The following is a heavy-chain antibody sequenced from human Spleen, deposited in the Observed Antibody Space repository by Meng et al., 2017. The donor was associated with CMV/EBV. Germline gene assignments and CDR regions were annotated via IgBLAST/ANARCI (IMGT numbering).Heavy chain of an antibody. Sequence: GESLKISCAASGFTVSSNYMSWVRQAPGKGLEWVATIKEDGSEKYYVDSVKGRFTISRDNAKSSLYLQMNSLRDEDTAVYYCGRCWDYWGQGTLVTVSS. J-gene: IGHJ4*02. D-gene: IGHD4/OR15-4a*01. CDR2: IKEDGSEK. CDR3: GRCWDY. V-gene: IGHV3-7*01. CDR1: GFTVSSNY.